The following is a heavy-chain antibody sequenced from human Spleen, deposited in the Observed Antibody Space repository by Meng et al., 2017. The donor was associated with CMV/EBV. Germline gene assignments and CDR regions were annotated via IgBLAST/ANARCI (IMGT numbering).Heavy chain of an antibody. Sequence: GESLKISCAASGFTFSSYSMSWIRQAPGKGLQWVSSISGSSTVTYYADSVKGRFTISRDNAKNTLYLQMNSLRVEDTAVYYCAKYSAVGERLYYFDYWGQGTLVTVSS. CDR1: GFTFSSYS. V-gene: IGHV3-23*01. CDR3: AKYSAVGERLYYFDY. J-gene: IGHJ4*02. D-gene: IGHD2-21*01. CDR2: ISGSSTVT.